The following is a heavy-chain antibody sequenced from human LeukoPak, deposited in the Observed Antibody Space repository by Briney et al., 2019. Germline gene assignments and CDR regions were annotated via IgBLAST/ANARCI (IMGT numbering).Heavy chain of an antibody. Sequence: SETLSLTCTVSGGSISSSSYYWGWIRQPPGKGLEWIGSIYYSGSTYYNPSLKSRVTISVDTSKNQFSLKLSSVTAADTAVYYCARESDDSSGYSGDWGQGTLVTVSS. D-gene: IGHD3-22*01. CDR3: ARESDDSSGYSGD. V-gene: IGHV4-39*07. CDR2: IYYSGST. CDR1: GGSISSSSYY. J-gene: IGHJ4*02.